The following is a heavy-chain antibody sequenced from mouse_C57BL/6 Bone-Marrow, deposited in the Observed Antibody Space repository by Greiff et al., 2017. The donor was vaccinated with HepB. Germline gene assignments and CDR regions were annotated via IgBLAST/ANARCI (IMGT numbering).Heavy chain of an antibody. CDR3: ARAPYGAMDY. CDR2: ISDGGSYT. CDR1: GFTFSSYA. Sequence: EVMLVESGGGLVKPGGSLKLSCAASGFTFSSYAMSWVRQTPEKRLEWVATISDGGSYTYYPDNVKGRFTISRDNAKNNLYLQMSHLKSEDTAIYYCARAPYGAMDYWGQGTSVTVSS. J-gene: IGHJ4*01. D-gene: IGHD1-1*02. V-gene: IGHV5-4*03.